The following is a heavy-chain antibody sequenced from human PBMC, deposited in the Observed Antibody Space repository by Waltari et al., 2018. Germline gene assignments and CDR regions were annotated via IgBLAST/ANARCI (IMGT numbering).Heavy chain of an antibody. CDR1: GGSFSGYY. CDR2: INHSGST. Sequence: QVQLQQWGAGLLKPSETLSLTCAVYGGSFSGYYWSWIRQPPGKGLEWIGEINHSGSTNYNPSLKSRVTISVDTSKNQFSLKLSSVTAADTAVYYCARISGRYCSSTSCYPLYYYMDVWGKGTTVTISS. J-gene: IGHJ6*03. CDR3: ARISGRYCSSTSCYPLYYYMDV. D-gene: IGHD2-2*01. V-gene: IGHV4-34*01.